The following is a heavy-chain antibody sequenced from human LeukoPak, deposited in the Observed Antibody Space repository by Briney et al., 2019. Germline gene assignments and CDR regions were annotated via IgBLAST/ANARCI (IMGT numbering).Heavy chain of an antibody. D-gene: IGHD3-10*01. J-gene: IGHJ4*02. CDR3: ARDSSIDYGSGFVYDY. Sequence: SETLSLTCSVSGGSIRSTSYYWGWIRQPPGKGLEWIGNIFYTGSTYYNPSLKSRVTISIDTSRNQFSLKLSSVTAADTAVYYCARDSSIDYGSGFVYDYWGQGTLVTVSS. V-gene: IGHV4-39*07. CDR2: IFYTGST. CDR1: GGSIRSTSYY.